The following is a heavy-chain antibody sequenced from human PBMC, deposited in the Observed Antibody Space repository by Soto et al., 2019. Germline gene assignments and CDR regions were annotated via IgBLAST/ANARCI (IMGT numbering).Heavy chain of an antibody. J-gene: IGHJ4*02. CDR2: IKSKTDGGTT. V-gene: IGHV3-15*01. D-gene: IGHD3-22*01. CDR1: GFTFSNAW. Sequence: GGSLRLSCAASGFTFSNAWMSWVRQAPGKGLEWVGRIKSKTDGGTTDYAAPVKGRFTISRDDSKNTLYLQMNSLKTEDPALYYCTTNYYDSSCYYSDLGWGQGTLVTVSS. CDR3: TTNYYDSSCYYSDLG.